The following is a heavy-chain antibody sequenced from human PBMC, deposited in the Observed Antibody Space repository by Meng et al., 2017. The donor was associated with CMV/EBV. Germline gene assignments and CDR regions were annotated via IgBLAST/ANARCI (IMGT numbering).Heavy chain of an antibody. CDR1: GGSISSSSYY. Sequence: ESLKISCTVSGGSISSSSYYWGWIRQPPGKGLEWIGSSYDSGSTYYNPSLKSRVTISVDTSKNQFSLKLSSVTAADTAVYYCARHKGASSSWRGGFDYWGQGTLVTVSS. J-gene: IGHJ4*02. CDR2: SYDSGST. V-gene: IGHV4-39*01. CDR3: ARHKGASSSWRGGFDY. D-gene: IGHD6-13*01.